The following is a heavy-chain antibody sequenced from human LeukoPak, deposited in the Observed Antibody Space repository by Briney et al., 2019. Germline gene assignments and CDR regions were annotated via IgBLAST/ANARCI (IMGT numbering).Heavy chain of an antibody. CDR3: AIGRTYYDFWSGSSLGY. J-gene: IGHJ4*02. CDR2: ISYDGSNK. Sequence: QPGRSLRLSCAASGFTFSSYGMHWVRQAPGKGLEWVAVISYDGSNKYYADSVKGRFTISRDNSKNTLYLQMNSLRAEDTAVYCCAIGRTYYDFWSGSSLGYWGQGTLVTVSS. V-gene: IGHV3-30*03. D-gene: IGHD3-3*01. CDR1: GFTFSSYG.